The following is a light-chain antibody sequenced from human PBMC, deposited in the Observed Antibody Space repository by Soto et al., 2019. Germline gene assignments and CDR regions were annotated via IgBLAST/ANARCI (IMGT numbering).Light chain of an antibody. J-gene: IGKJ1*01. CDR2: KAP. CDR1: QSISSW. Sequence: DIQMTQSPSTLSASVGDRVTITCRASQSISSWLAWYQQKPGKAPKLLIYKAPSLESGVPSRFSGSGSGTEFTLTISSLQPDDFATYYCQQYNTYSGFGQGTKVEIK. V-gene: IGKV1-5*03. CDR3: QQYNTYSG.